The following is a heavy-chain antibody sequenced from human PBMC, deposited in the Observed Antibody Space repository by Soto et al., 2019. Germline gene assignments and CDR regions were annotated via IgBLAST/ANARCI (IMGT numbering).Heavy chain of an antibody. CDR2: IWRDGSGK. D-gene: IGHD3-3*01. CDR3: ARDGVATRAFFGYFDY. V-gene: IGHV3-33*01. CDR1: GFTFSDFG. J-gene: IGHJ4*02. Sequence: QVQLVESGGGVVQPGTSLRLSCAASGFTFSDFGMHWVRQAPGKGPEWVAIIWRDGSGKYYGESVKGRFTISRDNSKNTLYLQMNSLRAEDTAVYFCARDGVATRAFFGYFDYWGRGALVTVSS.